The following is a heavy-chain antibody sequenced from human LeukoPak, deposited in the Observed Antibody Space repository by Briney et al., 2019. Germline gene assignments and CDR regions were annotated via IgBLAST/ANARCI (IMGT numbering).Heavy chain of an antibody. CDR2: IIPIFGTA. CDR3: ARGNGRITIFGEWLLVAFDI. Sequence: SVKVSCKASGGTFSSYAISWVRQAPGQGLEWMGGIIPIFGTANYAQKFQDRVTITADESTSTAYMELSSLRSEDTAVYYCARGNGRITIFGEWLLVAFDIWGQGTMVTVSS. CDR1: GGTFSSYA. D-gene: IGHD3-3*01. J-gene: IGHJ3*02. V-gene: IGHV1-69*01.